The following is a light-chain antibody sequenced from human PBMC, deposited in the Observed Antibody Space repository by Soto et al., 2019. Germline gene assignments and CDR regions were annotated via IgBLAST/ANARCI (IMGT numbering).Light chain of an antibody. V-gene: IGKV4-1*01. CDR2: WAS. CDR1: QSVLYSSNNKNY. CDR3: QQYYSTPTWT. Sequence: DIVMTQSPDSLAVSLGERATINCKSSQSVLYSSNNKNYLAWYQQKPGQPPKLLIYWASTRESGVPDRFSGSGSGTDFTLTISSLQAEDVAVSYCQQYYSTPTWTFGQGTKVDTK. J-gene: IGKJ1*01.